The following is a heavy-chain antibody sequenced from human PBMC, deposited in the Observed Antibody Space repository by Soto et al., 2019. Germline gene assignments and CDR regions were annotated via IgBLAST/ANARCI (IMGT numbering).Heavy chain of an antibody. CDR3: VSGSRYYYDSSGYYNY. J-gene: IGHJ4*02. CDR1: GGSISPYY. V-gene: IGHV4-59*01. D-gene: IGHD3-22*01. Sequence: SETLSLTCTVSGGSISPYYWSWIRQPPGRGLEWVGYIYYSGSTSYNPSLKSRVTISVDTSKNQFSLKLSSVTAADTAVYYCVSGSRYYYDSSGYYNYWGQGTLVTVSS. CDR2: IYYSGST.